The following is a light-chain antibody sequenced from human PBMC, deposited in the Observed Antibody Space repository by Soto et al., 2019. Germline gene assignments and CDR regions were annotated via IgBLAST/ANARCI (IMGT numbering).Light chain of an antibody. CDR3: SSSTSSSTHV. CDR2: DVR. CDR1: SSDVGGYNY. V-gene: IGLV2-14*01. J-gene: IGLJ1*01. Sequence: QSVLTQPASVSTSPGQSITISCTGTSSDVGGYNYVSWYQQHPGKAPKLMLYDVRNWPSGVSDRFSGSKSGNTASLTISGLQAEDEADYYCSSSTSSSTHVFGTGTKVTVL.